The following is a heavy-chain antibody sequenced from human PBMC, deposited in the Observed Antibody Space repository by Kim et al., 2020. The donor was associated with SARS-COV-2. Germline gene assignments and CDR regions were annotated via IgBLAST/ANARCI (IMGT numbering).Heavy chain of an antibody. Sequence: SETLSLTCSVSGGSIRNYYWTWVRQPPGKGLEWIGYVHHTGDTYYSPSLRSRVTMSIDTSNDQFSLKLTSATVADTAVYYCVGSSTGQYPWGQGFLVTVS. D-gene: IGHD2-2*01. CDR3: VGSSTGQYP. V-gene: IGHV4-59*13. J-gene: IGHJ5*02. CDR1: GGSIRNYY. CDR2: VHHTGDT.